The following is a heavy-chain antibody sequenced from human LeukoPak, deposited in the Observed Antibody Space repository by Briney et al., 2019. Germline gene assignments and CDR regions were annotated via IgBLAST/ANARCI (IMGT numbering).Heavy chain of an antibody. D-gene: IGHD3-3*01. Sequence: GGSLRLSCAASGFTFSSYGMSWVRQTPGKGLEWVSGISGSGDSTYYADSVKGRFTISRDNSKNTLYLQMNSLRAEDTAVYYCAKELIRFLEWLSANGEGTFDIWGQGTMVTVSS. J-gene: IGHJ3*02. CDR2: ISGSGDST. V-gene: IGHV3-23*01. CDR1: GFTFSSYG. CDR3: AKELIRFLEWLSANGEGTFDI.